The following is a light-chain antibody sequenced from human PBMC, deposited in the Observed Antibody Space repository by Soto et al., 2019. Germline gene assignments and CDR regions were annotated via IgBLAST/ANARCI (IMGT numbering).Light chain of an antibody. Sequence: QSVLTQPPSASGTPGQRVTISCSGSSSNIGSNTVNWYQQLPGTAPKLLIYSNNQRPSGVPDRFSSSKSGTSASLAISGLQSEDEADYYCAAWDDSLNGSYVFGTGTKVTVL. CDR2: SNN. V-gene: IGLV1-44*01. CDR3: AAWDDSLNGSYV. J-gene: IGLJ1*01. CDR1: SSNIGSNT.